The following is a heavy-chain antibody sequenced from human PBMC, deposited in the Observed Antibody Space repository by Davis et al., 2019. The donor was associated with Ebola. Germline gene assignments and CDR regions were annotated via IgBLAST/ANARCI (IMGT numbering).Heavy chain of an antibody. D-gene: IGHD6-6*01. CDR1: GFTFSNAW. V-gene: IGHV3-15*01. Sequence: PGGSLRLSCAASGFTFSNAWMTWVRQAPGKGLEWVGRIKSSTDGGTTDYAAPVEGRFTISRDDSKNTLYLQMNSLRTEDTAVYYCATDTTYSSSSGHLDYWGQGTLVTVSS. J-gene: IGHJ4*02. CDR2: IKSSTDGGTT. CDR3: ATDTTYSSSSGHLDY.